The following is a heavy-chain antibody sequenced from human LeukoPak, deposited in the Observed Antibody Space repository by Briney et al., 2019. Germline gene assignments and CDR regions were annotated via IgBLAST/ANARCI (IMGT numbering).Heavy chain of an antibody. V-gene: IGHV4-34*01. CDR3: GRGGWHSSVWYIGS. Sequence: SETLSLTCAVYGGSFSGYYWSWIRQPPGKGLEWIGEINLGGSTNLNPSLKSRVTMSVDTSKNQFSLKLTSVTAADTAVYYCGRGGWHSSVWYIGSWGQGTLVTVSS. CDR2: INLGGST. CDR1: GGSFSGYY. J-gene: IGHJ5*01. D-gene: IGHD6-19*01.